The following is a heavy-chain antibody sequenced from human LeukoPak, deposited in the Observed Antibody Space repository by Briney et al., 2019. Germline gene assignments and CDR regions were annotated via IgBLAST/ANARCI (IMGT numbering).Heavy chain of an antibody. CDR3: ARGLASGYPPIPFDY. CDR1: GGTISSNTHY. CDR2: VHYTGGT. Sequence: PSETLSLTCNVSGGTISSNTHYWGWLRQPPGTGLEWLASVHYTGGTYYNPSHKSRVTIAVDTSKNEFSLSLTSVTAADTAIYYCARGLASGYPPIPFDYWGQGTLVTVSS. D-gene: IGHD3-3*01. J-gene: IGHJ4*02. V-gene: IGHV4-39*01.